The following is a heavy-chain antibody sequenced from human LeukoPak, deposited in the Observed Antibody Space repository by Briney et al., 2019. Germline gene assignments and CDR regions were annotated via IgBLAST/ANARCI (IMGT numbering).Heavy chain of an antibody. V-gene: IGHV1-69*04. D-gene: IGHD3-3*01. J-gene: IGHJ5*02. CDR2: IIPILGIA. CDR3: ARDLGDFWSGSVP. Sequence: ASVKVSCKASGGTFSSYAISWVRQAPGQGLEWMGRIIPILGIANYAQKFQGRVTITADKSTSTAYMELSSLRSEDTAVYYCARDLGDFWSGSVPWGQGTLVTVPS. CDR1: GGTFSSYA.